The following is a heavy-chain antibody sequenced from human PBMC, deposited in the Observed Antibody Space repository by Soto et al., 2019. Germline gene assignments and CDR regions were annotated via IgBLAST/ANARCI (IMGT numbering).Heavy chain of an antibody. CDR2: IWYDGSNK. Sequence: QVQLVESGGGVVQPGRSLRLSCAASGFTFSSYGMHWVHQAPGKGLEWVAVIWYDGSNKYYADSVKGRFTISRDNSKNTVYLQMNCMRAEDTAVYYCARGRYSSSWYFEYWGQGTLVTVSS. J-gene: IGHJ4*02. V-gene: IGHV3-33*01. D-gene: IGHD6-13*01. CDR1: GFTFSSYG. CDR3: ARGRYSSSWYFEY.